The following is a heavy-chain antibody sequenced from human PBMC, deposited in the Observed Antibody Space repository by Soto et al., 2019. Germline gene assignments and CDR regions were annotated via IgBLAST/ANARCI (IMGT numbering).Heavy chain of an antibody. CDR2: IDPSDSYT. CDR1: GYSFTSYW. Sequence: GESLKISCKGSGYSFTSYWISWVRQMPGKGLEWMGRIDPSDSYTNYSPSFQGHVTISADKSISTAYLQWSSLKASDTAVYYCAKVPRGYSYGGYYYYGMDVWGQGTTVTVSS. CDR3: AKVPRGYSYGGYYYYGMDV. J-gene: IGHJ6*02. D-gene: IGHD5-18*01. V-gene: IGHV5-10-1*01.